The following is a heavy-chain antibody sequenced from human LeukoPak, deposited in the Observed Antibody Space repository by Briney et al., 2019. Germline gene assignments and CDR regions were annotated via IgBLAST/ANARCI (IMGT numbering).Heavy chain of an antibody. D-gene: IGHD2-21*01. J-gene: IGHJ6*02. V-gene: IGHV3-30*03. CDR2: ISYDGSNK. CDR1: GFTFSSYG. Sequence: GGSLRLSCAASGFTFSSYGMHWVRQAPGKGLEWVAVISYDGSNKYYADSVEGRFTISRDNSKNTLYLQMNSLRVEDTAVYYCARDVVVGTHYGMDVWGQGTTVTVSS. CDR3: ARDVVVGTHYGMDV.